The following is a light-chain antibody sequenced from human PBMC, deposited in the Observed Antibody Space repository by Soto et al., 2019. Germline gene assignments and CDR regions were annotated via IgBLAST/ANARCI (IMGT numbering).Light chain of an antibody. CDR1: SSDVGGYTY. V-gene: IGLV2-8*01. J-gene: IGLJ1*01. CDR2: EVS. CDR3: SSYAGSNSPFV. Sequence: QSALTQPPSASGSPGQSVTISCTGTSSDVGGYTYVSWYQQHPGKAPKLMIFEVSKRPSGVPDRFSGSKSGNTASLTVSGLQAGVEADYYCSSYAGSNSPFVFGSGTKVTVL.